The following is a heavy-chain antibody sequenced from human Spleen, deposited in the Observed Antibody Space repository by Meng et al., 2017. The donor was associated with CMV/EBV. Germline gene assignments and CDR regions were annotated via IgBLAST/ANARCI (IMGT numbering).Heavy chain of an antibody. J-gene: IGHJ4*02. CDR3: ARDCSSTSCSDY. Sequence: GESLKISCAASGFTFSRYWMSWVRQAPGKGLEWVTYINHDGSERHYVASVKGRFTISRDNAKNSLYLQMNSLRAEDTAVYYCARDCSSTSCSDYWGQGTLVTVSS. V-gene: IGHV3-7*01. CDR2: INHDGSER. CDR1: GFTFSRYW. D-gene: IGHD2-2*01.